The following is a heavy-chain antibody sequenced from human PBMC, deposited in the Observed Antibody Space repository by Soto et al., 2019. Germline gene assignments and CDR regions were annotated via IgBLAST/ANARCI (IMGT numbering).Heavy chain of an antibody. CDR2: IYYSGST. V-gene: IGHV4-59*08. CDR3: ARQGYTIFGNWFDP. CDR1: GCSISSYY. J-gene: IGHJ5*02. Sequence: SETLSLTCTVSGCSISSYYWSWIRQPPGKGLEWIGYIYYSGSTNYNPSLKSRVTISVDTSKNQFSLKLSSVTAADTAVYYCARQGYTIFGNWFDPWGQGTLVTVSS. D-gene: IGHD3-3*01.